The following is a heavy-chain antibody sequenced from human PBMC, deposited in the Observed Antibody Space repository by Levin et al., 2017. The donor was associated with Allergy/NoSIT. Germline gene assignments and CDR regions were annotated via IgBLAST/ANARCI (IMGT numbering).Heavy chain of an antibody. CDR2: ITTSGDIT. J-gene: IGHJ1*01. CDR3: AKLPGAYQRGHFQH. D-gene: IGHD2-2*01. CDR1: GFTFSSFA. Sequence: PGGSLRLSCAASGFTFSSFAMSWVRQVPGKGLEWVSGITTSGDITYHADSVKGRFTISRDNSKNTLYLQMNSLRAEDTAVYYCAKLPGAYQRGHFQHWGQGTLVTVSS. V-gene: IGHV3-23*01.